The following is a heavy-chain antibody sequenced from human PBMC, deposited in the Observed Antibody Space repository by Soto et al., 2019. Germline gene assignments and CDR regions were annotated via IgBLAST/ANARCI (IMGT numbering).Heavy chain of an antibody. Sequence: EVQLVESGGGLVKPGGSLRLSCAASGFTFTNAWMTWVRQAPGKGLEWVGRIRSKTDGGTADFAAPVKGRFTISRDDSKNTLYLEMSSLNTEDTAVSHCTTMAYCSGTSCSSVLDSWGQGTLVTVSS. V-gene: IGHV3-15*01. CDR3: TTMAYCSGTSCSSVLDS. D-gene: IGHD2-2*01. J-gene: IGHJ4*02. CDR2: IRSKTDGGTA. CDR1: GFTFTNAW.